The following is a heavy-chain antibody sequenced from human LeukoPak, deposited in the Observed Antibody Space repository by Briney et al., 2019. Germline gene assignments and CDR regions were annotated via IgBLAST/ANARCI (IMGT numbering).Heavy chain of an antibody. V-gene: IGHV1-18*01. CDR3: ARTRAGWFDP. Sequence: GSSLKVSCKASGYTFTSYGISWVRQATGLGIEWMGWISAYNGNTNYAQKLQGRVTMTTDTSTSTAYMELRSLRSDDTAVYYCARTRAGWFDPWGQGTLVTVSS. CDR2: ISAYNGNT. CDR1: GYTFTSYG. J-gene: IGHJ5*02.